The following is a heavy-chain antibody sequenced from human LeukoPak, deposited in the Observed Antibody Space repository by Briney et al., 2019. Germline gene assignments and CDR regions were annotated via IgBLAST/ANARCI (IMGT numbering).Heavy chain of an antibody. V-gene: IGHV4-61*01. CDR2: IYYSGST. Sequence: TSETLSLTCTVSGGSVSSGSYYWSWIRQPPGKGLEWIGYIYYSGSTNCNPSLKSRVTISVDTSKNQFSLKLSSVTAADTAVYYCASAGGYDLDAFDIWGQGTMVTVSS. D-gene: IGHD5-12*01. CDR1: GGSVSSGSYY. J-gene: IGHJ3*02. CDR3: ASAGGYDLDAFDI.